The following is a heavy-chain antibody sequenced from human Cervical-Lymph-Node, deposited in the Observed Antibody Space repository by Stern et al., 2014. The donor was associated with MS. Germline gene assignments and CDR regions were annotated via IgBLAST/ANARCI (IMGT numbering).Heavy chain of an antibody. V-gene: IGHV3-7*01. CDR1: GFTFTSFF. J-gene: IGHJ4*02. CDR2: IDQDGNGA. CDR3: AGGTGWLQPH. D-gene: IGHD5-24*01. Sequence: EMQLVESGGDLVQPGGSLRLSCAASGFTFTSFFMSWVRQAPGMGLEWVANIDQDGNGATSAAAVKARFSITRDNAKNSLYLQMTRLGVDDAAVYYCAGGTGWLQPHWGQGALVTVSS.